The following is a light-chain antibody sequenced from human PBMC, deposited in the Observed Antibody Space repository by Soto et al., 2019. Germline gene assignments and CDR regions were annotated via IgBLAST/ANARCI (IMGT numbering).Light chain of an antibody. CDR2: GAS. Sequence: EIVMTQSPDTLSVSPGERATLSCRASQSISTNSAWYQQKPGQAPRLLIYGASTRATGIPARFSGSGSGTEFTLTINSLQSEDFAVYYCQQYNDWPPMYTVGQGTKLEI. J-gene: IGKJ2*01. CDR3: QQYNDWPPMYT. CDR1: QSISTN. V-gene: IGKV3-15*01.